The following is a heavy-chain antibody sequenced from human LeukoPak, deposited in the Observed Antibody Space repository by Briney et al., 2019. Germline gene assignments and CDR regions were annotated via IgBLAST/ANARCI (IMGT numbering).Heavy chain of an antibody. Sequence: PSETLSLTCTVSGGSISSSSYSWGWIRQPPGKGLEWIGSIFYSGSTYYSPSLKSRVTISLDTSKNQFSLKVSSVTAADTAVYYRARHSFGVGYNNFDYWGQGTLVTVSS. CDR2: IFYSGST. CDR3: ARHSFGVGYNNFDY. D-gene: IGHD5-24*01. CDR1: GGSISSSSYS. J-gene: IGHJ4*02. V-gene: IGHV4-39*01.